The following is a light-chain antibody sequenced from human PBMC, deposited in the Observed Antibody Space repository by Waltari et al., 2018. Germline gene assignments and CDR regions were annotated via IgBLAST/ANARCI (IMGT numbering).Light chain of an antibody. J-gene: IGKJ2*03. CDR2: AAS. CDR1: QSVSTN. V-gene: IGKV3-15*01. Sequence: EIVMTQSPATLSVSPGERVTLACRASQSVSTNLAWYQQKPGQAPRLLIYAASTRATGIAARFSGSGSGTEFTLTISSLQSEDFAVYYCQHYNNWPPLYSFGQGTRLGIK. CDR3: QHYNNWPPLYS.